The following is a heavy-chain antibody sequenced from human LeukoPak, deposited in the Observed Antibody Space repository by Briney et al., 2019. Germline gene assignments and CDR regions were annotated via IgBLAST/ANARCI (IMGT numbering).Heavy chain of an antibody. CDR1: GFTFSSYA. D-gene: IGHD3-22*01. Sequence: GGSLRLSCAASGFTFSSYAMHWVRQAPGKGLEWVAVISYDGSNKYYADSVKGRFAISRDNSKNTLYLQMNSLRAEDTAVYYCARGRDYYDSSGYYPVNFDYWGQGTLVTVSS. CDR2: ISYDGSNK. CDR3: ARGRDYYDSSGYYPVNFDY. V-gene: IGHV3-30*09. J-gene: IGHJ4*02.